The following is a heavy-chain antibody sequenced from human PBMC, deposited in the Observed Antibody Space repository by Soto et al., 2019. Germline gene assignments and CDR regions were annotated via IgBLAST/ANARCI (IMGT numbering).Heavy chain of an antibody. V-gene: IGHV4-59*01. Sequence: SETLSLTCTVSGGSISSYYWSWIRQPPGKGLEWIGYIYYSGSTNYNPSLKSRVTISVDTSKNQFSLKLSSVTAADTAVYYCARVDGVVRGVIEYWGQGTLVTVSS. D-gene: IGHD3-10*01. CDR2: IYYSGST. CDR1: GGSISSYY. CDR3: ARVDGVVRGVIEY. J-gene: IGHJ4*02.